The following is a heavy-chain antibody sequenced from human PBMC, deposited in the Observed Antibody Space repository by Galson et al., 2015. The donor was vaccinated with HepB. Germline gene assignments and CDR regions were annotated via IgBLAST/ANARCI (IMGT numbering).Heavy chain of an antibody. CDR2: IKQDGSEK. CDR1: GFTFSSYW. D-gene: IGHD3-3*01. CDR3: ARYSVLRFSTVPTRTNRRYFDL. Sequence: SLRLSCAASGFTFSSYWMSWVRQAPGKGLEWVANIKQDGSEKYYVDSVKGRFTVSRDNAKNSLYLQMNSLRAEDTAVYYCARYSVLRFSTVPTRTNRRYFDLWGRGTLVTVSS. J-gene: IGHJ2*01. V-gene: IGHV3-7*01.